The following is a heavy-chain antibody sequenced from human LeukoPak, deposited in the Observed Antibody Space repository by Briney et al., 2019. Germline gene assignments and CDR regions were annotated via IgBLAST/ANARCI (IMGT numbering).Heavy chain of an antibody. J-gene: IGHJ4*02. Sequence: GESLKISCKGSGYSFTNYWIGWVRQMSGKGLEWMGIIYPGDSDTRYSPSFQGQVTISADKSISTAYLQWSSLKASDTAMYYCARHPRYCSSTSCWYFDYWGQGTLVTVSS. CDR1: GYSFTNYW. V-gene: IGHV5-51*01. CDR2: IYPGDSDT. CDR3: ARHPRYCSSTSCWYFDY. D-gene: IGHD2-2*01.